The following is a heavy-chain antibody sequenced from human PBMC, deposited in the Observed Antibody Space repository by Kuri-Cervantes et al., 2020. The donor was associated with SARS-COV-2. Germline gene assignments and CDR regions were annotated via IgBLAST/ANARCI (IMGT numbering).Heavy chain of an antibody. J-gene: IGHJ5*02. Sequence: SETLSLTCTVSGGSISSSSYYWGWIRQPPGKGLEWIGGINHSGSTNYNPSLKSRVTISVDTSKNQFSLKLSSVTAADTAVYYCARQQNDYGDGWFDPWGHGTLVTVSS. CDR2: INHSGST. D-gene: IGHD4-17*01. CDR1: GGSISSSSYY. V-gene: IGHV4-39*01. CDR3: ARQQNDYGDGWFDP.